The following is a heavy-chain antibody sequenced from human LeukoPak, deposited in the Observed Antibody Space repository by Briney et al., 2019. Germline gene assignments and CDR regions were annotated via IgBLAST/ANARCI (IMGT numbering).Heavy chain of an antibody. D-gene: IGHD2-21*02. Sequence: SVKVSCKTSGGSFSKYAFNWVRQAPGQGLEWTGGIIQTLGTTKYAQKFQGRVTLTADESTSTASMELSSLRSDDTATYFCARGVVTAFTPAFDIWGQGTVVTVSS. CDR2: IIQTLGTT. CDR3: ARGVVTAFTPAFDI. J-gene: IGHJ3*02. CDR1: GGSFSKYA. V-gene: IGHV1-69*13.